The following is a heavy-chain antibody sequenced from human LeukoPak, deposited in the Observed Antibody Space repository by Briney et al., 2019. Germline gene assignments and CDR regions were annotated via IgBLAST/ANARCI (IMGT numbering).Heavy chain of an antibody. CDR3: ARILSYGDYVRYFDY. CDR1: GFSLNSYN. D-gene: IGHD4-17*01. Sequence: PGGSLRLSCAASGFSLNSYNMNWVRQAPGKGLEWVSYISSSSSSIYDADSVGGRFTISRDNAKNSLYLQMNSLRAEDTAVYYCARILSYGDYVRYFDYWGQGTLVTVSS. CDR2: ISSSSSSI. J-gene: IGHJ4*02. V-gene: IGHV3-48*04.